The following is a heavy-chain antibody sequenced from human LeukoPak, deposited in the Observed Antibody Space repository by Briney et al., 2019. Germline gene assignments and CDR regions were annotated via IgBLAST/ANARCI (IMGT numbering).Heavy chain of an antibody. CDR2: INHVGIT. CDR3: ARGRGLFDYYMDV. D-gene: IGHD3-10*01. CDR1: GGSFSDYF. V-gene: IGHV4-34*01. J-gene: IGHJ6*03. Sequence: SETLSLTCGVSGGSFSDYFWTWIRQPPGKGLEWIGEINHVGITNYNPSLKSRVTVSVDSSKKQFSLNLTSVTAADTAVYSCARGRGLFDYYMDVWGKGTTVTVSS.